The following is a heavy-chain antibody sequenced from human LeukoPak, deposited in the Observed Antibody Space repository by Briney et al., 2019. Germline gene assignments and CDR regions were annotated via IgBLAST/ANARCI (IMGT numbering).Heavy chain of an antibody. CDR3: ARDRRNGYYYDSSGYPFDY. CDR1: GFTFSSYE. Sequence: GGSPRLSCAASGFTFSSYEMNWVRQAPGKGLEWVSYISSSGSTIYYADSVKGRFTISRDNAKNSLYLQMNSLRAEDTAVYYCARDRRNGYYYDSSGYPFDYWGQGTLVTVSS. CDR2: ISSSGSTI. J-gene: IGHJ4*02. D-gene: IGHD3-22*01. V-gene: IGHV3-48*03.